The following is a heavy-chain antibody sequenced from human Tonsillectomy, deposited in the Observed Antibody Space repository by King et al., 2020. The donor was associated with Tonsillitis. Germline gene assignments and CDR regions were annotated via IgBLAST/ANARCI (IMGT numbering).Heavy chain of an antibody. J-gene: IGHJ4*02. V-gene: IGHV3-23*04. CDR3: AKDGDIMITFGGVIVTPFDY. CDR1: GFTFSSYA. Sequence: VQLVESGGGLVQPGGSLRLSCAASGFTFSSYAMSWVLQAPGKGLEWVSAISGRGGSTYYAGSGKGRFTISRDNSKNTLYLQMNSLRAEDTAVYYCAKDGDIMITFGGVIVTPFDYWGQGTLVTVSS. D-gene: IGHD3-16*02. CDR2: ISGRGGST.